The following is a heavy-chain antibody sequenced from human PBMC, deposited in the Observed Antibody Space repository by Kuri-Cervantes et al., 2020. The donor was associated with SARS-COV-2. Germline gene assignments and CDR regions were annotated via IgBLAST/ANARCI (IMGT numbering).Heavy chain of an antibody. CDR2: VNPNSGGT. D-gene: IGHD2-2*01. CDR3: ARVGCSGTSCYRAIDY. V-gene: IGHV1-2*02. Sequence: ASVKVSCKASGYTFTSYDMHWGRQAPGQGLEWMVWVNPNSGGTKYAQKFQGRVTMTRDTSISTAYMELSRLRSDDTAVYYCARVGCSGTSCYRAIDYWGQGTLVTVSS. CDR1: GYTFTSYD. J-gene: IGHJ4*02.